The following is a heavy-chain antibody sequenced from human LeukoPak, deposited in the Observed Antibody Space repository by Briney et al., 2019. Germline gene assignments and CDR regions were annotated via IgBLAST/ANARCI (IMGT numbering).Heavy chain of an antibody. J-gene: IGHJ4*02. CDR3: VRDLGVDTTMIFFDY. D-gene: IGHD5-18*01. CDR2: ISAYDGNV. V-gene: IGHV1-18*01. Sequence: ASVKVSCKASGHTFTSFGISWVGQAPGQGLEWMGWISAYDGNVKYAQKFQGRVTMTTDISTSTAYMEVRSLRSEDTAVYYCVRDLGVDTTMIFFDYWGQGSVVTVSS. CDR1: GHTFTSFG.